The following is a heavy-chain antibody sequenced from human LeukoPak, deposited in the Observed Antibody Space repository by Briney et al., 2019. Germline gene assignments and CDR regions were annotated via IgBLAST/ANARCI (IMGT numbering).Heavy chain of an antibody. Sequence: GASVKVSCKASGYSFTNYAMNWVRQAPGQGLEWMGWIHPSTGNPTYAQGFTGRFVFSLDTSVSTTCLQISSLKAEDTAVYFCARAFQSLGGLSLPDYWGQGTLVTVSS. V-gene: IGHV7-4-1*02. CDR2: IHPSTGNP. CDR1: GYSFTNYA. D-gene: IGHD3-16*02. J-gene: IGHJ4*02. CDR3: ARAFQSLGGLSLPDY.